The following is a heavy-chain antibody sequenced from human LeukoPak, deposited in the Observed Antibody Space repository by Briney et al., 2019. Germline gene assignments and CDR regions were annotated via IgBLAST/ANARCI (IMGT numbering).Heavy chain of an antibody. V-gene: IGHV1-2*06. J-gene: IGHJ1*01. Sequence: ASVKGSCKASGYTFTDSYMHWVRQAPGQGLEWMGRINPNSGGTNYAQKFQGRVTMTRDTSISTAYMELNRLRSDDTAVYYCATRPDHYDSSAFQYWGQGTLVTVSS. CDR1: GYTFTDSY. CDR3: ATRPDHYDSSAFQY. D-gene: IGHD3-22*01. CDR2: INPNSGGT.